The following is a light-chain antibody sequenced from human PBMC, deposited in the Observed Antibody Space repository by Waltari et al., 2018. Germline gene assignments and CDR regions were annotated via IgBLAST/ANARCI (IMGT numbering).Light chain of an antibody. CDR2: ADS. V-gene: IGLV3-21*02. Sequence: SNELTQPPSVSAASGHTARITCGGDNTGSKYVHWYQQKPTQAPMQVIYADSKRPSGIPERFSGSNSGNTATLTISGVEAGDEADYYCHVWDSSTDRGFFGGGTRLTVL. CDR1: NTGSKY. J-gene: IGLJ7*01. CDR3: HVWDSSTDRGF.